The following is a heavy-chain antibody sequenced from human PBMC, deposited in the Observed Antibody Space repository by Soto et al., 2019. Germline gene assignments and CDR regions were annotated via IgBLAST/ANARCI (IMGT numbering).Heavy chain of an antibody. CDR1: GFTFSSYS. J-gene: IGHJ4*02. Sequence: PGGSLRLSCAASGFTFSSYSMNWVRQAPGKGLEWVSSISSSSSYIYYADSVKGRFTISRDNAKNSLYLQMNSLRAEDTAVYYCARVGGTVTLIDYWGQGTLVTVSS. CDR3: ARVGGTVTLIDY. CDR2: ISSSSSYI. V-gene: IGHV3-21*01. D-gene: IGHD4-17*01.